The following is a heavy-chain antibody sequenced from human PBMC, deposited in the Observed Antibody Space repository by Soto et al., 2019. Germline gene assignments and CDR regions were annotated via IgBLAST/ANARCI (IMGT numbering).Heavy chain of an antibody. V-gene: IGHV4-34*01. CDR3: STRAYDTNGYYRFDP. CDR2: INHSGRV. Sequence: SETLSLTCAVYGGSFSGHSWTWIRQSPGKGLEWIGDINHSGRVNYSPSLKSRVTISLDTSKNQFSLTLSAVTAADTAMYYCSTRAYDTNGYYRFDPWGRGTLVTVSS. J-gene: IGHJ5*01. CDR1: GGSFSGHS. D-gene: IGHD3-22*01.